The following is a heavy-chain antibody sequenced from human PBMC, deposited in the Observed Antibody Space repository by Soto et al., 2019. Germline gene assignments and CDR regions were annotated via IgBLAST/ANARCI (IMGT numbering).Heavy chain of an antibody. CDR2: IRNKAKNYAT. V-gene: IGHV3-73*02. D-gene: IGHD6-19*01. J-gene: IGHJ4*02. CDR1: GFNFSASG. CDR3: TRPNTVDDY. Sequence: DVHLVESGGGLVQPGGSLKLSCAGSGFNFSASGIHWVRQTPGKGLEWLGRIRNKAKNYATAYGLSAEGRFSFSRDDSKNEAYLQMSGLKPEDTAVYYCTRPNTVDDYWGQGTLVTVSS.